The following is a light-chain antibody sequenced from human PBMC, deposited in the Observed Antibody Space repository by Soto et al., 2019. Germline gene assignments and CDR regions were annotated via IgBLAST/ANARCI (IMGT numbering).Light chain of an antibody. CDR1: QCISNY. V-gene: IGKV1-27*01. CDR3: QKYNSALTWT. CDR2: AAS. J-gene: IGKJ1*01. Sequence: DIQMTQSPSSLSASVGDRVTITCRASQCISNYLAWYQQKPGKVPKLLIYAASTLQSGVPSRFSGSGSGTDFTLTISSLQPEDVATYYCQKYNSALTWTFGQGTKVDIK.